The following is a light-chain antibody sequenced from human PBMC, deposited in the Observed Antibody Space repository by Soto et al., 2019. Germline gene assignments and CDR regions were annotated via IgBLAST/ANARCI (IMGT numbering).Light chain of an antibody. CDR1: QSISMY. CDR3: KQSSTPPK. J-gene: IGKJ2*01. V-gene: IGKV1-39*01. Sequence: DIQMTQSPSSLSASVGDRVTITCRASQSISMYLNWYQQKQGKAPKLLISGAYIVRSGVPSRFSGSGSGTDYTPTIRCLKLEDFATCFGKQSSTPPKFGQGTKRESK. CDR2: GAY.